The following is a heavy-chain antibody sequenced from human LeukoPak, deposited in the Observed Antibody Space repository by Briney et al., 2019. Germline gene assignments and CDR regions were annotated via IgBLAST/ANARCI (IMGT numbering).Heavy chain of an antibody. CDR1: GYSISSGYY. Sequence: PSETLSLTCTVSGYSISSGYYWGWIRQPPGKGLEWIGSIYHSGSTYYNPSLKSRATISVDTSKNQFSLKLSSVTAADTAVYYCARSFTDGYNYVDWYFDLWGRGTLVTVSS. CDR2: IYHSGST. J-gene: IGHJ2*01. V-gene: IGHV4-38-2*02. D-gene: IGHD5-24*01. CDR3: ARSFTDGYNYVDWYFDL.